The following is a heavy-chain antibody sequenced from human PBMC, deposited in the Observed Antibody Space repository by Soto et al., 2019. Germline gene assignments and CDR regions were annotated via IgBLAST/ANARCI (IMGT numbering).Heavy chain of an antibody. J-gene: IGHJ6*02. Sequence: QVQLVQSGGGVKKPGASVKVTCKASAYTFTSYGITWVRQAPGQGLEWVGWISAYNGNSKYAQKYEGRVTMTTDTSTSTAYMELSSLRSDDTAVYYCARIADCSTTSCSFPSRFHVRGYYYYYGLDVWGQGTTVTVSS. CDR2: ISAYNGNS. CDR1: AYTFTSYG. CDR3: ARIADCSTTSCSFPSRFHVRGYYYYYGLDV. D-gene: IGHD2-2*01. V-gene: IGHV1-18*04.